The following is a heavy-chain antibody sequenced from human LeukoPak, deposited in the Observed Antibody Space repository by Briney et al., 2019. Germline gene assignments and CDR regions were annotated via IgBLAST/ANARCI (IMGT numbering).Heavy chain of an antibody. Sequence: GGSRRLSCAASGFTFDDYAMHWVRQAPGKGLEWVSLISWDGYYTYYADSVKGRFTISRDNSKNSLYLQMNSLRAEDTALYYCAKEARVYGSGSYPYYYNYMDVWGKGTTVTVSS. CDR1: GFTFDDYA. V-gene: IGHV3-43D*03. CDR3: AKEARVYGSGSYPYYYNYMDV. CDR2: ISWDGYYT. D-gene: IGHD3-10*01. J-gene: IGHJ6*03.